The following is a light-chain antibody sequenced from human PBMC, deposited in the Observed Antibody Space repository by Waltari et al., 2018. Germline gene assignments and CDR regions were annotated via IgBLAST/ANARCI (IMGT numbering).Light chain of an antibody. CDR1: PSVLYSSNNKNY. CDR3: QQYYSTPHA. CDR2: WAS. J-gene: IGKJ2*01. V-gene: IGKV4-1*01. Sequence: DIVMTQSPDSLAVSLGERAAINCKSSPSVLYSSNNKNYLAWYQQKPGQPPRLLIYWASTRESGVPDRFSGSGSGTDFTLTISSLQAEDVAVYHCQQYYSTPHAFGQGTKLEIK.